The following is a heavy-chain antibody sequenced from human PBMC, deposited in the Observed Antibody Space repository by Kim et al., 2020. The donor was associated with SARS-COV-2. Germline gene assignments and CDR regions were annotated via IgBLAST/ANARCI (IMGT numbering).Heavy chain of an antibody. J-gene: IGHJ4*01. V-gene: IGHV4-39*07. D-gene: IGHD3-10*02. CDR1: GGSVSHSNYY. Sequence: SETLSLTCVLSGGSVSHSNYYWGWIRQSPGQGPEWICSVYYSGNAYYNPSLKSRVTVSIDTSKNQFSLMMTSLTAAATAVFFCVRCSGTYYSVFD. CDR2: VYYSGNA. CDR3: VRCSGTYYSVFD.